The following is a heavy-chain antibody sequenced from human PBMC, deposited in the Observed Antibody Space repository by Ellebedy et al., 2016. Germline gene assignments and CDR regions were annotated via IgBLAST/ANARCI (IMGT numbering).Heavy chain of an antibody. CDR2: ISSSSSAI. CDR1: GFTFSDSY. J-gene: IGHJ1*01. Sequence: GESLKISCAASGFTFSDSYMSWIRQAPGKGLEWVSYISSSSSAIYYADSVKGRFTISRDNTKALLYLHMNRLRAEDTAVYYCARLVYFASSGYPWPYCHHWGQGTLVTVSS. D-gene: IGHD3-22*01. V-gene: IGHV3-11*01. CDR3: ARLVYFASSGYPWPYCHH.